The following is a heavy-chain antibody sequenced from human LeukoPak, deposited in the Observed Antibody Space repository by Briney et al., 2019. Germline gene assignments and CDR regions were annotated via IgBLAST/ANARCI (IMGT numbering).Heavy chain of an antibody. CDR1: GGSIRSSTYY. CDR3: ARTKEYYYGSGTYYEKEKYYHYYGMDV. D-gene: IGHD3-10*01. V-gene: IGHV4-39*01. J-gene: IGHJ6*02. Sequence: PSETLSLTCTVSGGSIRSSTYYWGWIRQPPGKGLEWIGSIYYSGSTYYNPSLKSRVTISVDTSKNQFSLKLSSVTAADTAVYYCARTKEYYYGSGTYYEKEKYYHYYGMDVWGRGTTVTVSS. CDR2: IYYSGST.